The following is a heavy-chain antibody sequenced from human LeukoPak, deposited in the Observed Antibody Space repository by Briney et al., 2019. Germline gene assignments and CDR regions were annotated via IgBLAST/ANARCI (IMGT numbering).Heavy chain of an antibody. CDR2: ISYDGSNK. CDR3: AKDAYYGSGSYFDY. J-gene: IGHJ4*02. V-gene: IGHV3-30*18. Sequence: GGSLRLSCAASGFTFSSYAMSWVRQAPGKGLEWVAVISYDGSNKYYADSVKGRFTISRDNSKNTLYLQMNSLRAEDTAVYYCAKDAYYGSGSYFDYWGQGTLVTVSS. D-gene: IGHD3-10*01. CDR1: GFTFSSYA.